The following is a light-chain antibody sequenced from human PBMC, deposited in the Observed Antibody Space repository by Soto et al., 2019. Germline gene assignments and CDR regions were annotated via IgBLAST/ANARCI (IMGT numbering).Light chain of an antibody. V-gene: IGLV2-8*01. CDR1: SSHVGGHNY. CDR3: SSYAGSSND. CDR2: SVN. Sequence: QSVLTQPPSAAGTPGQSVALSCTGTSSHVGGHNYVSWYQQHPGKAPKLMTYSVNKRPSGLPDPFSGSNTGSSASQTVSGRQAEDEADYDCSSYAGSSNDFGTGSKVTVL. J-gene: IGLJ1*01.